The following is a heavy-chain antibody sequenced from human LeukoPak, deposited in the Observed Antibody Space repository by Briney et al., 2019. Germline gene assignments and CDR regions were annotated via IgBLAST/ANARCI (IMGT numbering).Heavy chain of an antibody. D-gene: IGHD3-3*01. CDR2: IYSGGST. CDR3: ARRSGYHFDY. CDR1: GFTVSSNY. V-gene: IGHV3-53*01. J-gene: IGHJ4*02. Sequence: GGSLRLSCAASGFTVSSNYMSWVRQAPGKGLEWVSVIYSGGSTYYADSVKGRVTISRDNSKNTLYLQMNSRRAEDTAVYYCARRSGYHFDYWGQGTLVTVSS.